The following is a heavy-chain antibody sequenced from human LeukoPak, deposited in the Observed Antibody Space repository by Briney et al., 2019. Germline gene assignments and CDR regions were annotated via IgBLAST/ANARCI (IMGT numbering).Heavy chain of an antibody. Sequence: ESLKISCKGSGFSFTSNWIGWVRQMPGKGLEWMGIIYPADSDTRYSPSFQGQVTISADTSISTAYLQWSSLKASDTAMYYCARDIDSRFDSWGQGTLVTVSS. J-gene: IGHJ4*02. V-gene: IGHV5-51*01. CDR2: IYPADSDT. CDR3: ARDIDSRFDS. D-gene: IGHD3-22*01. CDR1: GFSFTSNW.